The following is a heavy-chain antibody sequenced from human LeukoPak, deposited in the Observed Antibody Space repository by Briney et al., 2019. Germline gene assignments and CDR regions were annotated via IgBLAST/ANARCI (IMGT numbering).Heavy chain of an antibody. V-gene: IGHV1-24*01. CDR2: FDPEDGET. CDR1: GYTITELS. D-gene: IGHD5-12*01. J-gene: IGHJ4*02. CDR3: ATEVRGYSGYDHQPFDY. Sequence: ASVKVSCKVSGYTITELSMHWVRQAPGKGLEWMGGFDPEDGETIYAQKFQGRVTMTEDTSTDTAYMELSSLRSEDTAVYYCATEVRGYSGYDHQPFDYWGQGTLVTVSS.